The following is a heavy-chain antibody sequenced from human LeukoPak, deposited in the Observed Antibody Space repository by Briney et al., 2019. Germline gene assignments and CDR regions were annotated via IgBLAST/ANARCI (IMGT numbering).Heavy chain of an antibody. J-gene: IGHJ3*02. CDR1: GFTFGDYL. CDR3: TTDPVTMVRGVTSDAFDI. V-gene: IGHV3-49*03. Sequence: GGSLRLSCTASGFTFGDYLMSWFRQAPGKGLEWIGFISGGTTEYAASVKGRFTISRDDSKNTLYLQMNSLKTEDTAVYYCTTDPVTMVRGVTSDAFDIWGQGTMVTVSS. D-gene: IGHD3-10*01. CDR2: ISGGTT.